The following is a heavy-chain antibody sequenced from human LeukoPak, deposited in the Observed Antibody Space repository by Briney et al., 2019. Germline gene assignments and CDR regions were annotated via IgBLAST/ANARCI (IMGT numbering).Heavy chain of an antibody. J-gene: IGHJ4*02. D-gene: IGHD5-24*01. Sequence: SETLSLTCTVSGGSIITYYWSWIRQPPGKGLEWIGYIYYSGSTNYDPSLKSRVTISVDTSKNQFSLRRSSVTAADTAAYYCARHGYNSYFDYWGQGTLVTVSS. CDR2: IYYSGST. CDR3: ARHGYNSYFDY. CDR1: GGSIITYY. V-gene: IGHV4-59*08.